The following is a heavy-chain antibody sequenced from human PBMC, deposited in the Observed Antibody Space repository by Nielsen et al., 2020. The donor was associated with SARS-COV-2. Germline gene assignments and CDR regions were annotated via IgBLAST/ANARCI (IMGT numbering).Heavy chain of an antibody. CDR1: GYSFTSYW. CDR3: ARHERSGWLRFDY. D-gene: IGHD6-19*01. J-gene: IGHJ4*02. Sequence: KVSCKGSGYSFTSYWIGWVRQMPGKGLEWMGIIYPGDSDTRYSPSFQGQVTISADKSISTAYLQWSSLKASDTAMYYCARHERSGWLRFDYWGQGTLVTVSS. CDR2: IYPGDSDT. V-gene: IGHV5-51*01.